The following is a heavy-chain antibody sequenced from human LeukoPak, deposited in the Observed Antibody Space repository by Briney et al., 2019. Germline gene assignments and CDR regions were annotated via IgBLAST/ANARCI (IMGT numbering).Heavy chain of an antibody. CDR1: GFTFSNYA. CDR2: ISGSGGST. V-gene: IGHV3-23*01. CDR3: AKPDYDFWSGYSPSLDY. D-gene: IGHD3-3*01. J-gene: IGHJ4*02. Sequence: GGSLRLSCAASGFTFSNYAMSWVRQAPGKGLEWVSAISGSGGSTYYADSVKGRFTISRDNSKNTLYLQMNSLRAEDTAVYYCAKPDYDFWSGYSPSLDYWGQGTLVTVSS.